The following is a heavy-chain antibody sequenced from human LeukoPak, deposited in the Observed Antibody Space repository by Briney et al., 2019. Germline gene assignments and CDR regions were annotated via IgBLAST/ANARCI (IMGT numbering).Heavy chain of an antibody. J-gene: IGHJ4*02. V-gene: IGHV3-30-3*01. Sequence: GRSLRLSCAASGFTFSSYAMHWVRQAPGKGLEWVAVISYAGSNKYYADSVKGRFTISRDNSKNTLYLQMNSLRAEDTAVYYCASFPFWGQGTLVTVSS. CDR2: ISYAGSNK. CDR1: GFTFSSYA. CDR3: ASFPF.